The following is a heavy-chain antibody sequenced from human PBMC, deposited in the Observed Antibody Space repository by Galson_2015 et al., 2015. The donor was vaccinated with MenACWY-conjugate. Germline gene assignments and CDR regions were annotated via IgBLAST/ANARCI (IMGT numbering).Heavy chain of an antibody. D-gene: IGHD1-26*01. J-gene: IGHJ3*02. CDR1: GGSITSYY. CDR3: ARWEASLNAFDI. CDR2: VHHTGST. Sequence: QVQLQESGPGLVKPSETLSLTCTVSGGSITSYYWNWIRQPPGKGLEWIGYVHHTGSTGYKPSLRSRVTMSVDTSNSHFSLKLSSVTAADTAVYYCARWEASLNAFDIWGRGTMVTVSS. V-gene: IGHV4-59*01.